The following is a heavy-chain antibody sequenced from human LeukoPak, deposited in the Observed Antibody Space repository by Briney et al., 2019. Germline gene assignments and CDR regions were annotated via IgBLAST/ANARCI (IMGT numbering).Heavy chain of an antibody. CDR3: ARSEAARFDP. CDR2: IIPIFGTA. V-gene: IGHV1-69*13. D-gene: IGHD6-13*01. J-gene: IGHJ5*02. CDR1: GGTFSSYA. Sequence: ASVTVSCTASGGTFSSYAISWVRQAPGQGLEWMGGIIPIFGTANYAQKFQGRVTITVDESTSTAYMELSSLRSEDTAVYYCARSEAARFDPWGQGTLVTVSS.